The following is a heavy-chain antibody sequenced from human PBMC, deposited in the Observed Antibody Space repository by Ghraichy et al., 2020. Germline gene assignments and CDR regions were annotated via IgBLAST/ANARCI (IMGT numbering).Heavy chain of an antibody. CDR3: AVARGYSSSWPPYYFDY. D-gene: IGHD6-13*01. CDR1: GYTFTSYD. J-gene: IGHJ4*02. CDR2: MNPNSGNT. Sequence: ASVKVSCKASGYTFTSYDINWVRQATGQGLEWMGWMNPNSGNTGYAQKFQGRVTMTRNTSISTAYMELSSLRSEDTAVYYCAVARGYSSSWPPYYFDYWGQGTLVTVSS. V-gene: IGHV1-8*01.